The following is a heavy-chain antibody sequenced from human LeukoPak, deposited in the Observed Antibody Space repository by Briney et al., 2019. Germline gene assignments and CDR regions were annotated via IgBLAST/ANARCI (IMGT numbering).Heavy chain of an antibody. Sequence: SETLSLTCTVSGGPISGYYWTWIRQPPGKGLEWIGYISYSGGTNYNPSLKSRVTISVDTSTNQFSLKLSSVTAADTAVYYCASESSGWYFDYWGQGTLVTVSS. CDR2: ISYSGGT. CDR3: ASESSGWYFDY. V-gene: IGHV4-59*01. CDR1: GGPISGYY. J-gene: IGHJ4*02. D-gene: IGHD6-19*01.